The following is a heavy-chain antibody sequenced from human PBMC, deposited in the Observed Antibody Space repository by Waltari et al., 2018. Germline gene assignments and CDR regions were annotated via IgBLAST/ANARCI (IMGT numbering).Heavy chain of an antibody. Sequence: QVQLQESGPGLVKPSQTLSLTCTVSGGSISSGGSYWSWIRQHPGKGLEWIGYIYYSGSTYYNPSIKSRVTISVDTSKNQFSLKLSSVTAADTAVYYCARESGDSNYFDYWGQGTLVTVSS. CDR3: ARESGDSNYFDY. V-gene: IGHV4-31*03. CDR1: GGSISSGGSY. CDR2: IYYSGST. J-gene: IGHJ4*02. D-gene: IGHD4-4*01.